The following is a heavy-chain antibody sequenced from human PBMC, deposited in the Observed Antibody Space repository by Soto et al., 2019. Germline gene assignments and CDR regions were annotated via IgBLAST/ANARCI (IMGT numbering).Heavy chain of an antibody. D-gene: IGHD4-17*01. V-gene: IGHV1-58*02. J-gene: IGHJ3*01. CDR2: IIVGSGNT. Sequence: GASVKVSCKASGYTLTSYGISWVRQARGQRPEWIGWIIVGSGNTNYAQKFHERVTITRDMSTSTAYMELSSLRSEDTAVYYCAAFATTGDAFDVWGQGTMVTVSS. CDR1: GYTLTSYG. CDR3: AAFATTGDAFDV.